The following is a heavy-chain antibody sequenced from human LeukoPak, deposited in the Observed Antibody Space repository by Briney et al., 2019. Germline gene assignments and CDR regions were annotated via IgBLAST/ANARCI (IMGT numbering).Heavy chain of an antibody. D-gene: IGHD2-15*01. CDR3: ARSPCSGGSCYSGVSYYYYGMDV. CDR2: IIPIFGTA. V-gene: IGHV1-69*06. Sequence: ASVKVSCKASGGTFSSYAISWVRQAPGQGLEWMGGIIPIFGTANYAQKSQGRVTITADKSTSTAYMELSSLRSEDTAVYYCARSPCSGGSCYSGVSYYYYGMDVWGKGTTVTVSS. J-gene: IGHJ6*04. CDR1: GGTFSSYA.